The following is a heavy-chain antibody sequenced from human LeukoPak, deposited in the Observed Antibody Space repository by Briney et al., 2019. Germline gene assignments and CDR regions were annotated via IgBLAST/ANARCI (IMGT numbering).Heavy chain of an antibody. J-gene: IGHJ4*02. Sequence: ASQTLSLTCTVSGGSISSGSYYWSWIRQPAGKGLEWIGRIYTSGSTNYNPSLKSRVTISVDTSKNQFSLKLSSVTAADTAVYYCARHAPNMVRGVTIDYWGQGTLVTVSS. CDR1: GGSISSGSYY. CDR2: IYTSGST. V-gene: IGHV4-61*02. CDR3: ARHAPNMVRGVTIDY. D-gene: IGHD3-10*01.